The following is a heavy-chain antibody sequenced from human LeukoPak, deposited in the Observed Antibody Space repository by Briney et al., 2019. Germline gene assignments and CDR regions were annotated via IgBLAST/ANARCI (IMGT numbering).Heavy chain of an antibody. V-gene: IGHV3-30*18. CDR1: GFTFSSYG. Sequence: QTGGSLRLSCAASGFTFSSYGMHWVRQAPGKGLEWVAVISYDGGNKYYADSVKGRFTISRDNSKNTLYLQMNSLRAEDTAVYYCAKSKYSSSHAGTGYWGQGTLVTVSS. CDR2: ISYDGGNK. CDR3: AKSKYSSSHAGTGY. J-gene: IGHJ4*02. D-gene: IGHD6-13*01.